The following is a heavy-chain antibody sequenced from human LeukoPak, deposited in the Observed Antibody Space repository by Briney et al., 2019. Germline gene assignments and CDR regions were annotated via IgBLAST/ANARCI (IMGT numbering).Heavy chain of an antibody. D-gene: IGHD5-12*01. CDR2: ISGYNGDT. CDR1: GYTFTSYG. V-gene: IGHV1-18*04. CDR3: GVSGYDSLLNY. J-gene: IGHJ4*02. Sequence: GGLVKVSCKASGYTFTSYGISWVRQAPGQGLEWMGWISGYNGDTKYAHNFQGRVTMTIDTSTSTAYMELRSLRSDDTAVYYCGVSGYDSLLNYWGQGTLVTVSS.